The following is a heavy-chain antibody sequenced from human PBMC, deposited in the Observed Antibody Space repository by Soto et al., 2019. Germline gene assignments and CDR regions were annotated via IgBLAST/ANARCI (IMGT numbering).Heavy chain of an antibody. V-gene: IGHV4-30-4*01. CDR2: ISYSGTT. J-gene: IGHJ4*02. CDR3: ATMGTPVTGLYYFDY. CDR1: GGSISSGNYY. Sequence: VQLQESGPGLLKPSQTLSLTCTVSGGSISSGNYYWSWIRQPPGKGLEWIGFISYSGTTHYSASLRSRVSISVDTSKNQFSLDLSSVTAADTAVYYCATMGTPVTGLYYFDYWGQGTLVTVSS. D-gene: IGHD4-17*01.